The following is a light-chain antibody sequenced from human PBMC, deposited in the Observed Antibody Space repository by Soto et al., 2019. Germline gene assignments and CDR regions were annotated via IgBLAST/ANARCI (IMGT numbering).Light chain of an antibody. V-gene: IGKV3D-20*02. J-gene: IGKJ5*01. Sequence: EIVLTQSPGTLSLSPGERATLSCRAIQSVSSSYLAWYQQKPGQAPRLLIYGASSRATGIPDRFSGSGYGTDFTLTISSLEPEDFAVYYCQQRSNWPTFGQGTRLEIK. CDR3: QQRSNWPT. CDR2: GAS. CDR1: QSVSSSY.